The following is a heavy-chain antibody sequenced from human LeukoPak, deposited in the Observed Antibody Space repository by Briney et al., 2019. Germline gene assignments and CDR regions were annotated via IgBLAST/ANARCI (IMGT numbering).Heavy chain of an antibody. J-gene: IGHJ4*02. CDR1: GFTFSSYG. CDR3: ARSGYDFWSGFPRHFDY. D-gene: IGHD3-3*01. CDR2: IWYDGSNK. V-gene: IGHV3-33*01. Sequence: GGSLRLSCAAPGFTFSSYGMHWVRQAPGKGLEWEAVIWYDGSNKYYADSVKGRFTISRDNSKNTLYLQMNSLRAEDTAVYYCARSGYDFWSGFPRHFDYWGQGTLVTVSS.